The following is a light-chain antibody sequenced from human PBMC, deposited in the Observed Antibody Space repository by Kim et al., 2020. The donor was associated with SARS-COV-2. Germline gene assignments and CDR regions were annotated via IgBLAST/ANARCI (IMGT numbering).Light chain of an antibody. Sequence: GSPGQSVTISCTGTSSDVGCYNYVSWYQQHPGKAPKLMIYEVSKRPSGVPDRFSGSKSGNTASLTVSGLQAEDEADYYCSSYAGKVFGTGTKVTVL. J-gene: IGLJ1*01. CDR2: EVS. CDR1: SSDVGCYNY. V-gene: IGLV2-8*01. CDR3: SSYAGKV.